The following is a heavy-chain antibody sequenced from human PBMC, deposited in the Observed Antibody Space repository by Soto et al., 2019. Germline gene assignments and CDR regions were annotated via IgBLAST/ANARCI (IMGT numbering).Heavy chain of an antibody. CDR2: IYHSGST. J-gene: IGHJ4*02. CDR1: GGSISSSNW. CDR3: ARDWGSSGWPN. V-gene: IGHV4-4*02. D-gene: IGHD6-19*01. Sequence: SETLSLTCAVSGGSISSSNWWSWVRQPPGKGLEWNGEIYHSGSTNYNPSLKSRVTISVDKSKNQFSLKLGSVTAADTAIYYCARDWGSSGWPNWGPGTLVTVSS.